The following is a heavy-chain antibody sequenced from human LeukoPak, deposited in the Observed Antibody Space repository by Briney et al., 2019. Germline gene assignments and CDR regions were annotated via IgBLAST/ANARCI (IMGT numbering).Heavy chain of an antibody. D-gene: IGHD6-19*01. V-gene: IGHV3-23*01. CDR1: GFTFSSYA. CDR3: AREQWLGFDY. Sequence: GGSLRLSCAASGFTFSSYAMSWVRQAPAKGLEGVSAISGSGGSTYYADSVKGRFTISRDNSKNTLYLKMNSLRAEDTAVYYCAREQWLGFDYWGQGTLVTVSS. J-gene: IGHJ4*02. CDR2: ISGSGGST.